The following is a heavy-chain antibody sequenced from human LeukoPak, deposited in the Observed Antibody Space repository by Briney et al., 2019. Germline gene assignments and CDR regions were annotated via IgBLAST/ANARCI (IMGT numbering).Heavy chain of an antibody. CDR3: ARDVDYYGSGSYFLYYYGMDV. D-gene: IGHD3-10*01. J-gene: IGHJ6*02. Sequence: PGGSLRLSCAASGFTFSSYSMNWVRQAPGKGLEWVSSISSSSYIYYADSVKGRFTISRDNAKNSLYLQMNSLRAEDTAVYYCARDVDYYGSGSYFLYYYGMDVWGQGTTVTVSS. V-gene: IGHV3-21*01. CDR1: GFTFSSYS. CDR2: ISSSSYI.